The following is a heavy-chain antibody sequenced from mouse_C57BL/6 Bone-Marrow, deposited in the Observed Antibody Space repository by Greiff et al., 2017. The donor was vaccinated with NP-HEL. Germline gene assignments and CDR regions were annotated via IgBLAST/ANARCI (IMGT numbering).Heavy chain of an antibody. V-gene: IGHV5-6*01. J-gene: IGHJ2*01. CDR3: ARQSNYFDY. Sequence: EVKLMESGGDLVKPGGSLKLSCAASGFTFSSYGMSWVRQTPDKRLEWVATISSGGSYTYYPDSVKGRFTISRDNAKNTLYLQMSSLKSEDTAMYYCARQSNYFDYWGQGTTLTVSS. CDR1: GFTFSSYG. CDR2: ISSGGSYT.